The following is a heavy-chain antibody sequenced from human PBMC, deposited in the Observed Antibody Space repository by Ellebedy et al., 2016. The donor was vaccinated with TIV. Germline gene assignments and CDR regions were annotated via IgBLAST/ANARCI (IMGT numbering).Heavy chain of an antibody. CDR2: INAGNGNT. CDR3: ARDSRGVRGVIRAVGY. J-gene: IGHJ4*02. D-gene: IGHD3-10*01. Sequence: AASVKVSCKASGCTFTSYAMHWVRQAPGQRLEWMGWINAGNGNTKYSQKFQGRVTITRDTSASTAYMELSSLRSEDTAVYYGARDSRGVRGVIRAVGYWGQGTLVTVSS. CDR1: GCTFTSYA. V-gene: IGHV1-3*01.